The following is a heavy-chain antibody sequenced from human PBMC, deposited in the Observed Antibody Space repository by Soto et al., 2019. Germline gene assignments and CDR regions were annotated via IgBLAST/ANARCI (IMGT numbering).Heavy chain of an antibody. CDR1: GGSISSSSYY. J-gene: IGHJ6*02. V-gene: IGHV4-39*01. D-gene: IGHD3-10*01. Sequence: SETLSLTCTVSGGSISSSSYYWGWIRQPPGKGLEWIGSIYYSGSTYYNPSLKSRVTISVDTSKNQFALKLSSVTAADTAVYYCARSLGFGELLPLPYYYYGMDVWGQGTTVTVSS. CDR2: IYYSGST. CDR3: ARSLGFGELLPLPYYYYGMDV.